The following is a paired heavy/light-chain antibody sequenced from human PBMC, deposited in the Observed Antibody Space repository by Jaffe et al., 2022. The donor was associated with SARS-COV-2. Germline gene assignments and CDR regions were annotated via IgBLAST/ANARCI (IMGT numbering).Light chain of an antibody. CDR3: QQSYSNPGT. V-gene: IGKV1-39*01. J-gene: IGKJ2*01. CDR1: QSISSY. Sequence: DIQMTQSPSSLSASVGDRVTITCRASQSISSYLNWYQQKPGKAPKLLIYAASSLQSGVPSRFSGSGSGTYFTLSISSLQPEDFATYYCQQSYSNPGTFGQGTRLEIK. CDR2: AAS.
Heavy chain of an antibody. CDR2: ISVNGGST. Sequence: EVQLVESGGGLVQPGGYLRLSCSASGFIFSSYAMHWVRQAPGKGLEFVSGISVNGGSTYYADSVKGRFTISRENSKNTLYLQMSGLRAEDTAVYYCVKDRFTVTKKGYCDYWGQGNSVTVSS. CDR1: GFIFSSYA. J-gene: IGHJ4*02. D-gene: IGHD4-17*01. V-gene: IGHV3-64D*09. CDR3: VKDRFTVTKKGYCDY.